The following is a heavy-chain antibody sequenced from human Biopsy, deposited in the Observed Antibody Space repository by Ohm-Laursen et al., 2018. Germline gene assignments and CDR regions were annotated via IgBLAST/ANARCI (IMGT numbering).Heavy chain of an antibody. D-gene: IGHD3-9*01. J-gene: IGHJ6*02. Sequence: ASVKVSCKASGYTFTSYDINWVRQAPGQGLEWMGIINPTGGTTSYAEKFQGRVTLTRDTSTGTVYLELSSLIYEDTALYYCARDETGSSVFGPYYYGMDVWGQGTTVTVSS. CDR1: GYTFTSYD. V-gene: IGHV1-46*01. CDR2: INPTGGTT. CDR3: ARDETGSSVFGPYYYGMDV.